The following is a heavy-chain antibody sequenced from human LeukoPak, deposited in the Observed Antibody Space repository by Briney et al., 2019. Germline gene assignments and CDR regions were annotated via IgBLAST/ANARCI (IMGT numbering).Heavy chain of an antibody. Sequence: GGSLRLSCAASGFTVSTSYISWVRQAPGKGLEWVSVIYSGGSTYYADSVKGRFTISRDNSKNTLYLQMNSPRVGDTAVYYCARGLCSITSCYAFDAFDIWGQGTMVTVSS. CDR2: IYSGGST. D-gene: IGHD2-2*01. CDR1: GFTVSTSY. CDR3: ARGLCSITSCYAFDAFDI. J-gene: IGHJ3*02. V-gene: IGHV3-53*01.